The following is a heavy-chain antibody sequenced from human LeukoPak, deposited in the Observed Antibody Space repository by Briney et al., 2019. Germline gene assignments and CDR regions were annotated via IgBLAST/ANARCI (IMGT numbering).Heavy chain of an antibody. CDR1: GGSISSYY. D-gene: IGHD4-17*01. V-gene: IGHV4-59*01. J-gene: IGHJ4*02. CDR3: ARGRTTWDY. Sequence: RSSETLSLTCTVSGGSISSYYWSWIRQPPGKGLEWIGYIYYSGSTNYNPSLKSRVTISVDTSKNQFSLKLSSVTAADTAVYYCARGRTTWDYWGQGTLVTVSS. CDR2: IYYSGST.